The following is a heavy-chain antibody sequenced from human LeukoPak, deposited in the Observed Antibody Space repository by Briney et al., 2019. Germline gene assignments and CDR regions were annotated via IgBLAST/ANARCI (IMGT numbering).Heavy chain of an antibody. CDR2: MYHSGTT. CDR1: GYSISRGYY. V-gene: IGHV4-38-2*02. D-gene: IGHD3-22*01. CDR3: AREIVVVITRGRYNWFDP. J-gene: IGHJ5*02. Sequence: SGTLSLTCSVSGYSISRGYYWGWVRQPPGKGLEWIGSMYHSGTTSYNPSLKSRVTISVDTSKNQFSLKLSSVTAADTAVYYCAREIVVVITRGRYNWFDPWGQGTLVTVSS.